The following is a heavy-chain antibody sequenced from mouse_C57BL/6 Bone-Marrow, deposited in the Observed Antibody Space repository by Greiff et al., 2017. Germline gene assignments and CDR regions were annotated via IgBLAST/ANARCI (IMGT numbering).Heavy chain of an antibody. CDR3: ASPLSTMVTTRGFAY. V-gene: IGHV1-55*01. J-gene: IGHJ3*01. D-gene: IGHD2-2*01. Sequence: QVQLQQPGAELVKPGASVKMSCKASGYTFTSYWITWVKQRPGQGLEWIGDIYPGSGSTNYNEKFKSKATLTVDTSSSTAYMRLSSLTSEDSAVYYCASPLSTMVTTRGFAYWGQGTLVTVSA. CDR2: IYPGSGST. CDR1: GYTFTSYW.